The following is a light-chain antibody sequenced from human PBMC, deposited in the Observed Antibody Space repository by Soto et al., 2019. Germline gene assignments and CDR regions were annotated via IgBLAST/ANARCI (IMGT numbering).Light chain of an antibody. Sequence: QSVLTQPPSASGTPGQRVTISCSGSSSNIGSNNVNWYQQLPGTAPKLLIYTNNQRPSGVPDRFSSSKSGTSASLAISGLQSVDEADYYCAAWDDSLNGYVFGTGTKVTVL. V-gene: IGLV1-44*01. J-gene: IGLJ1*01. CDR1: SSNIGSNN. CDR2: TNN. CDR3: AAWDDSLNGYV.